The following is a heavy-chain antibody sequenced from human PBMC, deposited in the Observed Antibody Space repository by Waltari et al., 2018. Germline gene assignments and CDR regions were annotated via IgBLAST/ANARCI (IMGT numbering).Heavy chain of an antibody. J-gene: IGHJ3*02. CDR3: ARGEGVAGSGGSVRGGDAFDI. V-gene: IGHV4-59*01. CDR1: GGSISSYS. D-gene: IGHD2-15*01. Sequence: QVQLQESGPGLVKPSETLSLTCTVSGGSISSYSWSWIRQPPGKGLEWIGYIYYSGSTNYNPSLKSRVTISVDTSKNQFSLKLSSVTAADTAVYYCARGEGVAGSGGSVRGGDAFDIWGQGTMVTVSS. CDR2: IYYSGST.